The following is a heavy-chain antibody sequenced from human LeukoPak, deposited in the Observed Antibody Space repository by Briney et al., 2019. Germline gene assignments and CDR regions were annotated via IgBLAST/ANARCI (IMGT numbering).Heavy chain of an antibody. Sequence: SGGSLRLSCAASGFTFSNAWMSWVRQAPGKGLEWVGRIKSKTDGGTTDYAAPVKGRFTISRDDSKNTLYLQMNSLKTEDTAVYYCTTDGGSYGVLYFDYWGQGTQVTVSS. CDR1: GFTFSNAW. CDR3: TTDGGSYGVLYFDY. V-gene: IGHV3-15*01. J-gene: IGHJ4*02. D-gene: IGHD1-26*01. CDR2: IKSKTDGGTT.